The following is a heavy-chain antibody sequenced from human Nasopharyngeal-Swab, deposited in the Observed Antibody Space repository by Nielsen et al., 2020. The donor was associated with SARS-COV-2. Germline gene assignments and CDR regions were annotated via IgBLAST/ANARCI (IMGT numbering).Heavy chain of an antibody. D-gene: IGHD1-26*01. CDR1: GGSFSGYY. J-gene: IGHJ6*02. CDR3: ARDLGGSYQYYYYGMDV. Sequence: SQTLSLTCAVYGGSFSGYYWSWIRQPPGKGLEWIGEINHSGSTNYNPSLKSRVTISVDTSKNQFSLKLSSVTAADTAVYYCARDLGGSYQYYYYGMDVWGQGTTVTVSS. V-gene: IGHV4-34*01. CDR2: INHSGST.